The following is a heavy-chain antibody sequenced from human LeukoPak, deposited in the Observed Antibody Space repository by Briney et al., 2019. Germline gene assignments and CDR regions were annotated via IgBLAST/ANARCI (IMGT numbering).Heavy chain of an antibody. V-gene: IGHV6-1*01. J-gene: IGHJ4*01. CDR1: GDSVSSKNGA. CDR2: TYYRSKWYN. CDR3: ARDFGTTGWHTFDH. Sequence: SQTLSLTCVVSGDSVSSKNGAWNWIRQSQSRGLEWLGRTYYRSKWYNDYAESMEGRMTISQDTSKNQYSLHLNSVTPDDTAVYYCARDFGTTGWHTFDHWGQGTLVTVSS. D-gene: IGHD6-19*01.